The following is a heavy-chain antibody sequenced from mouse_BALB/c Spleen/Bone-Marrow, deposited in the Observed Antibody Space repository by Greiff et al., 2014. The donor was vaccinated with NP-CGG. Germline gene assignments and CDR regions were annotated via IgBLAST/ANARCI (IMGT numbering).Heavy chain of an antibody. CDR2: INPSNGGT. Sequence: VKLQESGAELVKPGASVKLSCKASGYTFTSYYMYWVKQRPGQGLEWFGEINPSNGGTNFNEKFKNKATLTVDKSSSTAYMQLSGLTSEDSAVYYCSRGRRDALDYWGQGTSVTVSS. J-gene: IGHJ4*01. V-gene: IGHV1S81*02. CDR1: GYTFTSYY. CDR3: SRGRRDALDY.